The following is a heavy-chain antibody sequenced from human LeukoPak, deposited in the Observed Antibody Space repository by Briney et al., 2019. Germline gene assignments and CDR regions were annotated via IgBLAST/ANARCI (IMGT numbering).Heavy chain of an antibody. D-gene: IGHD4-17*01. Sequence: SETLSLTCTVSGYSIRSGYYWGWIRPPPGKGLEWIGSIYNSGSTYYNPSLKSRVTISVDTSKNQFSLKLSSVTAADTAVYYCARGWNYGDYEYYYYYMDVWGKGTTVTISS. CDR3: ARGWNYGDYEYYYYYMDV. CDR2: IYNSGST. CDR1: GYSIRSGYY. V-gene: IGHV4-38-2*02. J-gene: IGHJ6*03.